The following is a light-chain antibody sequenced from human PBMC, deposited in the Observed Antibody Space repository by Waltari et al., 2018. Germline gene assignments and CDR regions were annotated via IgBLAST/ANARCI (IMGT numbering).Light chain of an antibody. CDR1: QSVSTY. CDR2: GAS. CDR3: QQRISWLGWT. J-gene: IGKJ1*01. V-gene: IGKV3-11*01. Sequence: EIVLTQSPATLSLSPGERATLSCRASQSVSTYLAWYQQKPGQVPRLLIYGASNRATGIPARFSGSGSGTDFTLTISSLELEDFAVYYCQQRISWLGWTFGQGPKVEIK.